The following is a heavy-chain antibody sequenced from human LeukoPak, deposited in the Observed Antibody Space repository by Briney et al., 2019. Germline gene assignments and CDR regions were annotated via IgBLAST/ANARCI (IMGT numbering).Heavy chain of an antibody. J-gene: IGHJ4*02. CDR1: GFTFSRHW. D-gene: IGHD3-22*01. CDR2: IKQDGSER. CDR3: ARSYSSGYYYVLYYFDY. V-gene: IGHV3-7*01. Sequence: GGSLRLSCATSGFTFSRHWMTWVRQAPGKGPEWVANIKQDGSERYYVHSVKGRFTISRDNAKNSLYLQMNSLRAEDTAVYYCARSYSSGYYYVLYYFDYWGQGTPVTVSS.